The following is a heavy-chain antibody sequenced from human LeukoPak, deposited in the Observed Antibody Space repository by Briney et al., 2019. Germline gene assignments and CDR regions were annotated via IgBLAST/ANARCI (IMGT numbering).Heavy chain of an antibody. CDR1: GGSFSGYY. Sequence: SETLSLTCAVYGGSFSGYYWSWIRQPPGKGLEYIGNIYYSGSTHYNPSLKSRVTISVDTSKNQFSLKLSSVTAADTAVYYCARRRYSATLDYWGQGTLVTVSS. J-gene: IGHJ4*02. D-gene: IGHD1-26*01. CDR3: ARRRYSATLDY. V-gene: IGHV4-34*01. CDR2: IYYSGST.